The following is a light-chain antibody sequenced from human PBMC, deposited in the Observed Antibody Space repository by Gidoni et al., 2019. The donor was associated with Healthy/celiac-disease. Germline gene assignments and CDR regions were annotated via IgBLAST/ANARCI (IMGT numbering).Light chain of an antibody. Sequence: EIVFTQSPATLSLSPGERATLSCRASQSVSSYLAWYQQKPGQAPRLLIYDASNRATGIPARFSGSGSGTDFTLTISSLEPEDFAVYYCQQRSNYTFXQXTKLEIK. J-gene: IGKJ2*01. CDR2: DAS. CDR3: QQRSNYT. V-gene: IGKV3-11*01. CDR1: QSVSSY.